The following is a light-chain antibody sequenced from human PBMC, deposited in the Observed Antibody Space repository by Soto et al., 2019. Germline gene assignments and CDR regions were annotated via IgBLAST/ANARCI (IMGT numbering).Light chain of an antibody. CDR1: QSVSNNY. CDR2: DSS. V-gene: IGKV3-20*01. Sequence: IVLTQSPGTMSLSPGESATLXXRASQSVSNNYLAWYQQKPGQAPRXXIYDSSSRATGIPDRCSGRGSGTDFIFTINRLEPEEFAVYDCQQYGSSPLTCGGGTKVDI. CDR3: QQYGSSPLT. J-gene: IGKJ4*02.